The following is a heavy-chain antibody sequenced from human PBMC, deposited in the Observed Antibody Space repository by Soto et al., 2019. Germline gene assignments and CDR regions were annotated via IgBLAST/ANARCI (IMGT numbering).Heavy chain of an antibody. CDR3: ARQYYGSGSLGYAFDI. CDR1: GYSFTSYW. CDR2: IYPGDSDT. J-gene: IGHJ3*02. D-gene: IGHD3-10*01. Sequence: PGESLKISCKGSGYSFTSYWIGWVRQMPGKGLEWMGIIYPGDSDTRYSPSFQGQVTISADKSISTAYLQWSSLKASDTAMYYCARQYYGSGSLGYAFDIWGQGTMVTVSS. V-gene: IGHV5-51*01.